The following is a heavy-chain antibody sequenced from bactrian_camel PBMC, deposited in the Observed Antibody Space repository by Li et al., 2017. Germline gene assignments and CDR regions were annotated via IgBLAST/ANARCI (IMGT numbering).Heavy chain of an antibody. CDR3: VKGQSGL. V-gene: IGHV3S53*01. CDR1: GDTYSNYL. Sequence: HVQLVESGGGSVQSGGSLRLSCAASGDTYSNYLMGWFRQAPGREREGVAALSVDGYTNYADSVKGRFTISRDNAKNTLYLQMNSLKTEDTAVYYCVKGQSGLGGQGTQVTVS. CDR2: LSVDGYT. J-gene: IGHJ4*01.